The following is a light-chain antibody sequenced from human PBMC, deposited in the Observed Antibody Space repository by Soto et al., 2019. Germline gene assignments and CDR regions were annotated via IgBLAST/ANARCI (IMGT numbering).Light chain of an antibody. J-gene: IGLJ1*01. CDR3: SSYTSSSSYV. V-gene: IGLV2-14*01. Sequence: QSVLTQPASVSGSPGQSITISCTGTGTDVGGYNFVSWYQQHPGKAPKLMIYEVSNRPSGVSNRFSGSKSGNTASLTISGLQAEDEADYYCSSYTSSSSYVFGTGAKLTV. CDR1: GTDVGGYNF. CDR2: EVS.